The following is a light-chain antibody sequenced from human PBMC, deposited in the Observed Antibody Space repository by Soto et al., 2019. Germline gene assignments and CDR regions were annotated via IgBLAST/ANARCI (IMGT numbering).Light chain of an antibody. CDR1: QGISSY. CDR2: AAS. V-gene: IGKV1-8*01. J-gene: IGKJ1*01. Sequence: AIRMTQSPSSFSASTGDRVTITCRASQGISSYLAWYQQKPGKAPKLLIYAASTLQSGVPSRFSGSGSGTDFTLTISCLQSEDFATYYCPQSYNYPLSTFGQGTKVDI. CDR3: PQSYNYPLST.